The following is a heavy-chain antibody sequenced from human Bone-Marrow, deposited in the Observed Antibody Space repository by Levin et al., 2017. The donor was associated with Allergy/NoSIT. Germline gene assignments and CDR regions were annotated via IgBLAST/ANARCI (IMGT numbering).Heavy chain of an antibody. J-gene: IGHJ4*02. CDR1: GFTFSSYA. Sequence: SCAASGFTFSSYAMSWVRQAPGKGLEWVSAISGSGGSTYYADSVKGRFTISRDNSKNTLYLQMNSLRAEDTAVYYCATRICSGGSCSPRNWGQGTLVTVSS. CDR2: ISGSGGST. CDR3: ATRICSGGSCSPRN. D-gene: IGHD2-15*01. V-gene: IGHV3-23*01.